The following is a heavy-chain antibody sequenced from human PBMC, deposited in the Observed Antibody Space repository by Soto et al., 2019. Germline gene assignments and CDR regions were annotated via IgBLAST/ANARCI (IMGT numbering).Heavy chain of an antibody. J-gene: IGHJ4*02. CDR1: GLTFRSYW. CDR3: VRDRPLGRLDS. Sequence: EVQLVESGGGLVQPGGSLRLSCAASGLTFRSYWMHWVRQAPGKGLVWVSRINTDGSVAMYVDSVKGRFTISRDNAKNTLYLHMNSLRTEDTAVYYGVRDRPLGRLDSWGQGTLVTVSS. CDR2: INTDGSVA. D-gene: IGHD3-16*01. V-gene: IGHV3-74*03.